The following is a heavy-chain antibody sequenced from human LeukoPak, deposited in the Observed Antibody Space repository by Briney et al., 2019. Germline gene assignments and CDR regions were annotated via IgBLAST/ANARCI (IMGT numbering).Heavy chain of an antibody. CDR1: GYTFTSYD. J-gene: IGHJ4*02. V-gene: IGHV1-8*01. CDR2: MNPNSGNT. CDR3: ARIMVRGVGVMYFGY. Sequence: ASVKVSCKASGYTFTSYDINWVRQAPGQGLEWMGWMNPNSGNTGYAQKFQGRVTMTRNTSISTAYMELSSLRSEDTAVYYCARIMVRGVGVMYFGYWGQGTLVTVSS. D-gene: IGHD3-10*01.